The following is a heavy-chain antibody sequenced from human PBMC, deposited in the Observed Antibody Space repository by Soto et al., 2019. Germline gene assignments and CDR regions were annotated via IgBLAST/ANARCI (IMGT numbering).Heavy chain of an antibody. J-gene: IGHJ4*02. V-gene: IGHV3-74*01. CDR1: GFIFSSDW. D-gene: IGHD1-26*01. Sequence: PGGSLRLSCAASGFIFSSDWMHWVRQAPGKGLVWVSRINTDGSDTSYADSVKGRFTISRDNAKNTLYLQMNSLRAEDTAVYYCVGGEGGWETYWSQGTLVTVSS. CDR2: INTDGSDT. CDR3: VGGEGGWETY.